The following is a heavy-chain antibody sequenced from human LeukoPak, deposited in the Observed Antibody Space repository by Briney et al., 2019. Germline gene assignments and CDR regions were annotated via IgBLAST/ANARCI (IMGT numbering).Heavy chain of an antibody. J-gene: IGHJ3*02. V-gene: IGHV3-21*01. CDR3: ARDRFYYYDSSGSGAFDI. CDR1: GFTFSSYS. CDR2: ITTSSSYI. Sequence: PGGSLRLSCAASGFTFSSYSMNWVRQAPGKGLESVSSITTSSSYIYYADSVRGRFTISRDNAKNSLYLQMNSLRAEDTAVYYCARDRFYYYDSSGSGAFDIWGQGTMVTVSS. D-gene: IGHD3-22*01.